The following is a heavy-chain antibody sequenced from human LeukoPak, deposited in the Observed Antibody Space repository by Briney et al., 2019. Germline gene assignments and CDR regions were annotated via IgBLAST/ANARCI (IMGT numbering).Heavy chain of an antibody. Sequence: ASVKVSCKASGYTFTSYGISWVRQAPGQGLEWVGWISAYNGNTNYAQKLQGRVTMTTDTSTSTAYIELRSLRSDDTAVYYCARGVITMIVVTYLDYWGQGTLVTVSS. J-gene: IGHJ4*02. CDR3: ARGVITMIVVTYLDY. V-gene: IGHV1-18*01. CDR2: ISAYNGNT. D-gene: IGHD3-22*01. CDR1: GYTFTSYG.